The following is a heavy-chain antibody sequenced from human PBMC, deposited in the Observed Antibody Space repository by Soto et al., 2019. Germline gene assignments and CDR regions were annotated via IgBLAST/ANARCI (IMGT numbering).Heavy chain of an antibody. V-gene: IGHV4-30-4*01. J-gene: IGHJ5*02. D-gene: IGHD2-15*01. CDR1: GGSISSGDYY. Sequence: SETLSLTCTVSGGSISSGDYYWSWIRQPPGKGLEWIGYIYYSGSTYYNPSLKSRVTISVDTSKNKYSLKLSSVTAADTAVFYCASALTRHDCSGGSCYSFWFDPWGQGTLVTVS. CDR3: ASALTRHDCSGGSCYSFWFDP. CDR2: IYYSGST.